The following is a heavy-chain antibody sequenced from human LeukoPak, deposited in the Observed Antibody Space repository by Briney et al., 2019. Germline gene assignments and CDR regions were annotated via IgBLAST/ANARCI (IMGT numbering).Heavy chain of an antibody. CDR3: ARGQRGGLSGRLGGLFASYYTYYYMDV. Sequence: ASVKVSCKASGNTFTMYSIHWVRQAPGQGLEWMGMINPSDGATTYEQRFQGRVTMTRDMSTTTVYMDLRSLRSEDTAVYFCARGQRGGLSGRLGGLFASYYTYYYMDVWGRGTTVTVSS. CDR2: INPSDGAT. CDR1: GNTFTMYS. J-gene: IGHJ6*03. D-gene: IGHD1-26*01. V-gene: IGHV1-46*01.